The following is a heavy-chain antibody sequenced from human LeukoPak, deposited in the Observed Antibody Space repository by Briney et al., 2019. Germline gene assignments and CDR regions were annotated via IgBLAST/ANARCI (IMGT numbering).Heavy chain of an antibody. CDR2: IYWNDDK. J-gene: IGHJ4*02. V-gene: IGHV2-5*01. CDR3: AHSKQGGYSGYDFDY. CDR1: GFSLSTSGAG. D-gene: IGHD5-12*01. Sequence: SGPTLVNPTQTLTLTCTSSGFSLSTSGAGVGWIRQPPGKALEWLALIYWNDDKRYSPSLKSRLTITKDTSKNQVVLTMTNMDPVDTATYYCAHSKQGGYSGYDFDYWGQGTLVTVSS.